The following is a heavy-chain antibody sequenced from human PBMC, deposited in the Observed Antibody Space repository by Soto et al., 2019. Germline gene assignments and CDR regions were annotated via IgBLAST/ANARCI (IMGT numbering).Heavy chain of an antibody. D-gene: IGHD1-26*01. CDR1: GFTFSDYY. V-gene: IGHV3-11*05. Sequence: QVQLVESGGGLVKPGGSLRLSCAASGFTFSDYYMSWIRQAPGKGLEWVSYISSSSKYTNYADSVKGRFTISRDNAKNSLYLQMNSLRAEDRGVYYCASDATGSYSYFDYWGQGTLVTVSS. J-gene: IGHJ4*02. CDR2: ISSSSKYT. CDR3: ASDATGSYSYFDY.